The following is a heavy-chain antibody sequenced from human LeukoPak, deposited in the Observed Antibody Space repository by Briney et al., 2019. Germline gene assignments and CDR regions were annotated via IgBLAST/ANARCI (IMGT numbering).Heavy chain of an antibody. V-gene: IGHV4-31*03. J-gene: IGHJ3*02. D-gene: IGHD2-2*01. Sequence: SETLSLTCTVSGGSLSNGGYSWSWIRQHPGKGPEWIGYIYYSGSTYYNPSLKSRVMISVDTSNNQFSLKLSSVTAADTAVYYCARDPGYCRSTTCHGGAFDIWGQGTMVTVSS. CDR2: IYYSGST. CDR3: ARDPGYCRSTTCHGGAFDI. CDR1: GGSLSNGGYS.